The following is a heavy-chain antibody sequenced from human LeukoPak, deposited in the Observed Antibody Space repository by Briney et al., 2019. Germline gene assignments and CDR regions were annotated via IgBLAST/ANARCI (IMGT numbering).Heavy chain of an antibody. CDR2: IRYDGSNK. V-gene: IGHV3-30*02. Sequence: GGSLRLSCAASGFTFSSYGMHWVRQAPGKGLEWVAFIRYDGSNKYYADSVKGRFTISRDNSKNTLYLQMNSLRAEDTAVYYCAKDDLNYYGSGSYYNWFDPWGQGTLVTVSS. J-gene: IGHJ5*02. D-gene: IGHD3-10*01. CDR1: GFTFSSYG. CDR3: AKDDLNYYGSGSYYNWFDP.